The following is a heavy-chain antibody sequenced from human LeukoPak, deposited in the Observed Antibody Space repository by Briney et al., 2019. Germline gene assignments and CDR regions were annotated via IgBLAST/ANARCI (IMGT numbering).Heavy chain of an antibody. CDR2: ISWDGGST. CDR3: AKESRGALDY. D-gene: IGHD1-26*01. CDR1: GFTFDDYT. V-gene: IGHV3-43*01. J-gene: IGHJ4*02. Sequence: PGGSLRLSCAASGFTFDDYTMHWVRQAPGKGLEWVSLISWDGGSTYYADSVKGRFTISRDNSKNTLYLQMNSLRAEDTAVYYCAKESRGALDYWGQGTLVTVSS.